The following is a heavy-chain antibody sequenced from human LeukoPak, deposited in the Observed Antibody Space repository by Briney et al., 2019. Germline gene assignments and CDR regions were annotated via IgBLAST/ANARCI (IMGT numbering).Heavy chain of an antibody. J-gene: IGHJ5*02. Sequence: ASVKVSCKASGYTFTSYYMHWVRQAPGQGLEWMGIINPSGGSTSYAQKFQGRVTMTRDTSTSTVYMELSSLRSEDTAVYYCARGTAIFGVVIILGGWFDPWGQGTLVTVSS. CDR2: INPSGGST. D-gene: IGHD3-3*01. V-gene: IGHV1-46*01. CDR3: ARGTAIFGVVIILGGWFDP. CDR1: GYTFTSYY.